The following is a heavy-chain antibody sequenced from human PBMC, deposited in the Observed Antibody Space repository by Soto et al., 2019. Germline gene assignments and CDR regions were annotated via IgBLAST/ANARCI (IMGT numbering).Heavy chain of an antibody. CDR2: ISGSGGST. V-gene: IGHV3-23*01. CDR3: AKAPLVRATTPWDS. D-gene: IGHD1-26*01. CDR1: GFTFSSYA. J-gene: IGHJ4*02. Sequence: EVQLLESGGGLVQPGGSLRLSCAASGFTFSSYAMSWVRQAPGKGLEWVSAISGSGGSTYYADSVKGRFTISRDNSQSTLYLQMTSLRAEDTAVYYCAKAPLVRATTPWDSWGQGTLGTVSS.